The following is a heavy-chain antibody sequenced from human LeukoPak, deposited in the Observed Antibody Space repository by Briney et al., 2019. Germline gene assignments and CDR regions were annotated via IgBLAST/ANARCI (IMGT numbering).Heavy chain of an antibody. V-gene: IGHV4-59*01. CDR3: ARDPGDGYYDSSGYSLQH. CDR2: IYYSGST. CDR1: GSSISSYY. Sequence: PSETLSLTCTVSGSSISSYYWSWIRQPPGKGLEWIGYIYYSGSTNYNPSLKSRVTISVDTSKNQFSLKLSSVTAADTAVYYCARDPGDGYYDSSGYSLQHWGQGTLVTVSS. D-gene: IGHD3-22*01. J-gene: IGHJ1*01.